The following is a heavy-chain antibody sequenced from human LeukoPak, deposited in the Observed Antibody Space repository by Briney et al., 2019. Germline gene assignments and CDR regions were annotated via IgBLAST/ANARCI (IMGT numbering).Heavy chain of an antibody. J-gene: IGHJ4*02. CDR2: IIPIFGTA. V-gene: IGHV1-69*13. CDR3: ARDGRYCSGGSCYFDY. D-gene: IGHD2-15*01. CDR1: GGTFSSYA. Sequence: VKVSCKASGGTFSSYAISWVRQAPGQGLEWMGGIIPIFGTANYAQKFQGRVTITADKSTSTAYMELSSLGSEDTAVYYCARDGRYCSGGSCYFDYWGQGTLVTVSS.